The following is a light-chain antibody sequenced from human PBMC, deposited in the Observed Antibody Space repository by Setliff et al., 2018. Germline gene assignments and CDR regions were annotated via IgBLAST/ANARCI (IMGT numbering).Light chain of an antibody. Sequence: QSVLTQPASVSGAPGQSITISCTGTRYDVGGYNFVSWYQHHPGKAPKLMIYDVSVRPSGVSNRFSGSKSGNTASLTISGLQAEDEADYYCSSYTSSSPYVFGTGTRSPS. J-gene: IGLJ1*01. CDR2: DVS. V-gene: IGLV2-14*01. CDR1: RYDVGGYNF. CDR3: SSYTSSSPYV.